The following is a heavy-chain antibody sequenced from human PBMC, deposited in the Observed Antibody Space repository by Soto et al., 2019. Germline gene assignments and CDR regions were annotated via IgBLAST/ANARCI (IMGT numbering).Heavy chain of an antibody. D-gene: IGHD2-8*02. J-gene: IGHJ5*02. CDR1: GHSLNKYD. CDR3: SHTVGP. Sequence: GASVKVSCKASGHSLNKYDINWVRQAPGQGLEWMGLVNPNSGETGFEQKFQGRITMTRNTYINTVYMELRSLRSDDTAVYFCSHTVGPWG. CDR2: VNPNSGET. V-gene: IGHV1-8*01.